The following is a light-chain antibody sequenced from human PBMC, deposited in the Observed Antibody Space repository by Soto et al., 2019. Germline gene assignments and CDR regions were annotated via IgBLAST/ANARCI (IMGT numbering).Light chain of an antibody. Sequence: EIVMTQSPATLSVSPGGRATLSCRASQSISDTLAWYQQKPGQAPRLLIYSASRGATGFPARFSGSGSGTDFTLTNISLHSEDFAVYYCQQYNNWPCTFGQGTKVEIK. CDR1: QSISDT. CDR3: QQYNNWPCT. V-gene: IGKV3-15*01. CDR2: SAS. J-gene: IGKJ1*01.